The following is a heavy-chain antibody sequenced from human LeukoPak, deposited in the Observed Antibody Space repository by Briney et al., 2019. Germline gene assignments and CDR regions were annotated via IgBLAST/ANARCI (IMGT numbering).Heavy chain of an antibody. J-gene: IGHJ4*02. CDR1: GFTFSSFA. Sequence: HAGGSLRLSCAASGFTFSSFAMNWVRQVPGRGLGWVSSITSSGGSISYADSVKGRFTISRDNSNNTLYLQVSSLRAEDSGLYYCVKDRGGYSSSSSDFWGQGTLVTVSS. CDR2: ITSSGGSI. D-gene: IGHD6-6*01. V-gene: IGHV3-23*01. CDR3: VKDRGGYSSSSSDF.